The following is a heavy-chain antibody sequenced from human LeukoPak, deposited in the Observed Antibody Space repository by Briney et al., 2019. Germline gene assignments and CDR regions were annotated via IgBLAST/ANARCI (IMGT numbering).Heavy chain of an antibody. D-gene: IGHD3-10*01. CDR1: GFTVSSNY. J-gene: IGHJ4*02. CDR3: AKDRPNYYGSEGPYYRCDGDY. CDR2: IYSGGST. V-gene: IGHV3-66*02. Sequence: GGSLRLSCAASGFTVSSNYMSWVRQAPGKGLEWVSIIYSGGSTYYADSVKGRFTISRDNSKNTLYLQMNSLRAEDTAVYYCAKDRPNYYGSEGPYYRCDGDYWGQGTLVTVSS.